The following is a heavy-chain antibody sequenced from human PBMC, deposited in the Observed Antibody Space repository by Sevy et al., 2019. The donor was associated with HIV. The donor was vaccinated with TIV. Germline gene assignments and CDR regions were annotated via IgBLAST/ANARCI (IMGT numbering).Heavy chain of an antibody. J-gene: IGHJ3*02. V-gene: IGHV4-34*01. CDR3: ARHCTGSSCSHAFDI. Sequence: SETLSLTCAVYGGSFSGYYWSWIRQPPGKGLEWIGEINQSGGTNYNPSLKSRVTISGDTSKNQFSLNLNSVTAADTAVYYCARHCTGSSCSHAFDIWGQGTMVTVSS. CDR2: INQSGGT. CDR1: GGSFSGYY. D-gene: IGHD2-15*01.